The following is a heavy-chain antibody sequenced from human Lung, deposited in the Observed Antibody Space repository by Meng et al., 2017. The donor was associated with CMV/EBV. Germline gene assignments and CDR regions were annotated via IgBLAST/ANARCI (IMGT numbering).Heavy chain of an antibody. CDR2: IYSGGSST. D-gene: IGHD2-2*02. Sequence: MSWGRQAPGKGLGWVSVIYSGGSSTYYADSVKGRFTISRDNSKNALYLQMNSLRAEDTAVYYCAKDLRYCSSTSCYKGYYYYGMDVWGQGTTVTVSS. V-gene: IGHV3-23*03. J-gene: IGHJ6*02. CDR3: AKDLRYCSSTSCYKGYYYYGMDV.